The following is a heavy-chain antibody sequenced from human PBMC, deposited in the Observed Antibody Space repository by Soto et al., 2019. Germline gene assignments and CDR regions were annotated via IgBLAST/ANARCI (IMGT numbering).Heavy chain of an antibody. CDR3: ARDPEGVTTWGYHLDF. D-gene: IGHD1-26*01. V-gene: IGHV3-33*01. CDR1: GFLFSNYA. Sequence: PGGSLRLSCAASGFLFSNYAMHWVRQAPGKGLEWVAVIWYDGSNKYYADSVKGRFTISRDNSKNTLYLQMDSLRAEDTAVYSCARDPEGVTTWGYHLDFWGQGTLVTVSS. CDR2: IWYDGSNK. J-gene: IGHJ4*02.